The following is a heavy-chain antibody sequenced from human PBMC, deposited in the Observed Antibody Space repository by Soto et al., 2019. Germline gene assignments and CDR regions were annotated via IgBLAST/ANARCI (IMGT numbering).Heavy chain of an antibody. CDR2: INSDGSTI. Sequence: GGSLRLSCAASGFTFSSYWMHWVRQAPGKGLVWVSRINSDGSTINYADSVKGRFTVSRDNAKNTLYLQMNSLRAEDTAVYYCAKAPGGYSAYDPLIDYWGQGTLVTAPQ. CDR3: AKAPGGYSAYDPLIDY. V-gene: IGHV3-74*01. CDR1: GFTFSSYW. D-gene: IGHD5-12*01. J-gene: IGHJ4*02.